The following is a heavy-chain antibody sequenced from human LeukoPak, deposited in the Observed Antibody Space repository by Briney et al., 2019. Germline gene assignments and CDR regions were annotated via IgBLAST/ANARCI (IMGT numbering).Heavy chain of an antibody. J-gene: IGHJ5*02. V-gene: IGHV3-7*03. CDR1: GFSFSSYW. D-gene: IGHD3-22*01. Sequence: GGSLRLSCAASGFSFSSYWMTWVRQVPGKGLEWVANIKPDGSGKHYVDSVKGRFTISRDNAKSSLYLQMDSLRVEDTAVYYCAKNYDSSGYSPNWFDPWGQGTLVTVSS. CDR3: AKNYDSSGYSPNWFDP. CDR2: IKPDGSGK.